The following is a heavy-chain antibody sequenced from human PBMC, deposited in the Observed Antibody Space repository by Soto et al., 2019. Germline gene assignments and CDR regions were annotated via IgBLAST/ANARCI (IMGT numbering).Heavy chain of an antibody. V-gene: IGHV4-59*01. CDR2: IYYSGST. CDR1: GGSISSYY. J-gene: IGHJ4*02. D-gene: IGHD3-10*01. CDR3: ARGADRRVLDY. Sequence: QVQLQESGPGLVKPSETLSLTCTVSGGSISSYYWSWIRQPPGKGLEWIGYIYYSGSTNYNPSLKSRVTISVDTAKNQFSLKLSSVTAADTAVYYCARGADRRVLDYWGQGTLVTVSS.